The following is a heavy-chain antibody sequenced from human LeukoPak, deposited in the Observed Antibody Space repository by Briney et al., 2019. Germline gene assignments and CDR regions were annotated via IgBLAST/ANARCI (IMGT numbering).Heavy chain of an antibody. CDR1: GYTFTSYY. CDR2: INPSGGST. CDR3: ARDQATVVPEYYFDY. J-gene: IGHJ4*02. V-gene: IGHV1-46*01. Sequence: GASVKVSCKASGYTFTSYYMHWVRQAPGQGLEWMRIINPSGGSTSYAQKFQGRVTMTRDVSTSTVYMELSSLRSEDTAVYYCARDQATVVPEYYFDYWGQGTLVTVSS. D-gene: IGHD4-23*01.